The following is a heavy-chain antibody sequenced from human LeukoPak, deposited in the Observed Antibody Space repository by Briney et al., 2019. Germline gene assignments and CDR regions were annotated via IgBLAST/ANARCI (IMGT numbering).Heavy chain of an antibody. J-gene: IGHJ3*02. CDR1: GGSSSSSNYY. D-gene: IGHD4-23*01. CDR2: VYYSGIT. Sequence: SETLSLXCTVSGGSSSSSNYYWGWSRQPPGKGLEWIGSVYYSGITYYNPSLKSRVTISVDTSKNQFSLKLSSVTAADTAVYYCRGDNDAFDIWGQGTMVTVSS. CDR3: RGDNDAFDI. V-gene: IGHV4-39*01.